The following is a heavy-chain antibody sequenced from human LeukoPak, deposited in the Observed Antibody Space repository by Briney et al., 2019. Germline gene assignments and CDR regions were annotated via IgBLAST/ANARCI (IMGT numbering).Heavy chain of an antibody. CDR3: ARGRGYSYGYAWGYYYMDV. Sequence: PSETLSLTCTVSGGSISGYSWSWIRQPPGKGLEWIGYIYHSGSTYYNPSLKSRVTISVDTSKNQFSLKLSSVTAADTAVYYCARGRGYSYGYAWGYYYMDVWGKGTTVTVSS. CDR2: IYHSGST. J-gene: IGHJ6*03. CDR1: GGSISGYS. D-gene: IGHD5-18*01. V-gene: IGHV4-59*12.